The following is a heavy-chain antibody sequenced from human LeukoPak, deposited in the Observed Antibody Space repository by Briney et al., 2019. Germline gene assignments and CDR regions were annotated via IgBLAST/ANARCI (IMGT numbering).Heavy chain of an antibody. V-gene: IGHV3-7*01. CDR2: IKQDGNDQ. D-gene: IGHD1-26*01. CDR1: GFTFSSYA. Sequence: GGSLRLSCAASGFTFSSYAMSWVRQAPGKGLEWVADIKQDGNDQKYVDSVKGRFTISRDNTKNSLYLQMNSLRAEDTAVYYCASPSLVGEIFEYWGQGTLVTVSS. CDR3: ASPSLVGEIFEY. J-gene: IGHJ4*02.